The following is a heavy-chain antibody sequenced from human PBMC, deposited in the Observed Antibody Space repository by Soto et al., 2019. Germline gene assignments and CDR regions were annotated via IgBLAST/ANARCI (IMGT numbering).Heavy chain of an antibody. CDR1: GFTFDDHA. Sequence: EVQLVESGGGLVQPGRSLRLSCAASGFTFDDHAMHWVRQGPGKGLEWVSSISWNGDRTVYADSVKGRFTISRDNAKNSLYLQMNSLRPEDTALYYCAKDIDPSYSSGRGGLDVWGQGTTVTVSS. D-gene: IGHD6-19*01. V-gene: IGHV3-9*01. J-gene: IGHJ6*02. CDR3: AKDIDPSYSSGRGGLDV. CDR2: ISWNGDRT.